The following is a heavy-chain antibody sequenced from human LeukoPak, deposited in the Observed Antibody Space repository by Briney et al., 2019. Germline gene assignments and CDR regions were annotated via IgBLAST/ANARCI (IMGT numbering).Heavy chain of an antibody. Sequence: PSVTLSLTCTVSGGSISSYYWSWIRQPTGKGLEWIGYIYYSGSTNYNPSLKSRVTISVDTSKNQFSLKLSSVTAADTAVYYCARSKARTLLTDYWGQGTLVTVSS. D-gene: IGHD3-9*01. CDR1: GGSISSYY. CDR3: ARSKARTLLTDY. J-gene: IGHJ4*02. CDR2: IYYSGST. V-gene: IGHV4-59*08.